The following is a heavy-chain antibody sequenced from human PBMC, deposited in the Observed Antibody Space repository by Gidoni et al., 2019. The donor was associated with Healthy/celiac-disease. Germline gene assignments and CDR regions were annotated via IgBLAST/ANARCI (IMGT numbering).Heavy chain of an antibody. Sequence: EVQLVESGGGLVKPGRSLRLSCTASGFTFGDYAMSWFRQAPGKGLEWVGFIRSKAYGGTTEYAASVKGRFTISRDDSKSIAYLQMNSLKTEDTAVYYCTRDLVGYSYGLYYFDYWGQGTLVTVSS. CDR1: GFTFGDYA. CDR2: IRSKAYGGTT. J-gene: IGHJ4*02. V-gene: IGHV3-49*05. D-gene: IGHD5-18*01. CDR3: TRDLVGYSYGLYYFDY.